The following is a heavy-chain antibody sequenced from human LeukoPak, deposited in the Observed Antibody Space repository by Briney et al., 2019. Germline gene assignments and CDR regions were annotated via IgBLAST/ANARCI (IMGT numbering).Heavy chain of an antibody. D-gene: IGHD3-22*01. J-gene: IGHJ4*02. CDR1: GFTFNTYS. V-gene: IGHV3-21*06. CDR3: ARDCESRGVGDYDDSSGPADY. CDR2: ISSNSVYK. Sequence: PGGSLRLSCAASGFTFNTYSMNWVRQAPGRGLEWVASISSNSVYKYYADSLKGRFTISRDNAKSSLFLQMDSLRADDTAVYYCARDCESRGVGDYDDSSGPADYWGQGTLVTVSS.